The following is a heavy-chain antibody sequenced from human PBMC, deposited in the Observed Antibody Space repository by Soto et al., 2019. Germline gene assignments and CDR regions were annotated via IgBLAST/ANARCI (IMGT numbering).Heavy chain of an antibody. CDR1: GFTFSSYW. Sequence: GGSLRLSCAASGFTFSSYWMHWVRQAPGKGLVWVSRINSDGSSTSYADSVKGRFTISRDNAKNTLYLQMNSLRAEDTAVYYCARVVIAAAGDACDIWGQGTMVTVSS. J-gene: IGHJ3*02. CDR2: INSDGSST. D-gene: IGHD6-13*01. V-gene: IGHV3-74*01. CDR3: ARVVIAAAGDACDI.